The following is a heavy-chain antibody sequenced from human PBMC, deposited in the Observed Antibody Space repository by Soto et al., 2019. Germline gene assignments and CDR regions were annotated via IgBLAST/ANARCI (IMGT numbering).Heavy chain of an antibody. V-gene: IGHV1-46*03. CDR2: INPSGGST. J-gene: IGHJ5*02. CDR1: GYTFTSYY. Sequence: GASVKVSCKASGYTFTSYYMHWVRQAPGQGLEWMGIINPSGGSTSYAQKYQGRVTMTRDTSTSTVYMELSRMRSEGTALYYCARVEQQLVQGWFGPWGQGNLVAVSS. CDR3: ARVEQQLVQGWFGP. D-gene: IGHD6-13*01.